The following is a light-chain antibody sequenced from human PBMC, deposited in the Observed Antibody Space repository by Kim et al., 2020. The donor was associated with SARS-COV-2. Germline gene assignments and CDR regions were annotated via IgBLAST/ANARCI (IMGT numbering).Light chain of an antibody. CDR2: GAS. CDR3: QQYGSSPYT. CDR1: QSVSSSY. V-gene: IGKV3-20*01. Sequence: LSPGERATLSCRDSQSVSSSYLAWYQQKPGQAPRLLIYGASGRATGIPDRFSGSGSGTDFTLTISRLEPEDFAVYYCQQYGSSPYTFGQGTKLEI. J-gene: IGKJ2*01.